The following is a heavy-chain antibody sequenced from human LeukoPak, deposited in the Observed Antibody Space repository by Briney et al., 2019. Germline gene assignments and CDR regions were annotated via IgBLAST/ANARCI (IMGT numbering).Heavy chain of an antibody. V-gene: IGHV3-23*01. D-gene: IGHD5-18*01. CDR2: IGGGGGGA. CDR3: AKDPRTVGIQLWST. CDR1: GFTFSSYA. Sequence: GGSLRLSCAASGFTFSSYAMSWVRQAPGKGLEWVSGIGGGGGGAFYADSVKGRFTISRDNSKNTLYLQMNSLRTEDTAVYYCAKDPRTVGIQLWSTWGQGALVTVSS. J-gene: IGHJ4*02.